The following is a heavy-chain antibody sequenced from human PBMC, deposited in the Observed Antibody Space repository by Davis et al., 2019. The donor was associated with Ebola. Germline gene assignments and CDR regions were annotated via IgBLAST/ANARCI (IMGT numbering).Heavy chain of an antibody. J-gene: IGHJ4*02. V-gene: IGHV1-3*01. Sequence: AASVKVSCKASGYTFTSYAIHWVRQAPGQRLEWMGWINAGNGNTKYSQKFQGRVTITRDTSASTAYMEMSSLRSEDTAVYYCARGLLWRYYYGSGHPDTHGEWGQGTLVTVSS. CDR1: GYTFTSYA. CDR3: ARGLLWRYYYGSGHPDTHGE. D-gene: IGHD3-10*01. CDR2: INAGNGNT.